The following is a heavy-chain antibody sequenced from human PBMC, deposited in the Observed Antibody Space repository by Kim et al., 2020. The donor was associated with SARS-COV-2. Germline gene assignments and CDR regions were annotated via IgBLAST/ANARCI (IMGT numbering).Heavy chain of an antibody. V-gene: IGHV1-3*01. Sequence: ASVKVSCKASGYTFTSYAMHWVRQAPGQRLEWMGWINAGNGNTKYSQKFQGRVTITRDTSASTAYMELSSLRSEDTAVYYCARDGEGTYYYGSGREKSGRFDYWGQGTLVTVSS. CDR1: GYTFTSYA. CDR2: INAGNGNT. CDR3: ARDGEGTYYYGSGREKSGRFDY. J-gene: IGHJ4*02. D-gene: IGHD3-10*01.